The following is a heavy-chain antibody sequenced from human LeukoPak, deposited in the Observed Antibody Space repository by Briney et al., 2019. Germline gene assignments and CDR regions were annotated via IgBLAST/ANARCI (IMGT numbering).Heavy chain of an antibody. V-gene: IGHV4-59*01. CDR3: ARDPAVYNAFDI. CDR2: IYYSGST. Sequence: SGTLSLTCTVSGGSISSYYWSWIRQPPGRGLEWIGYIYYSGSTNYNPSLKSRVTISVDTSKNQFSLKLSSVTASDTAVYYCARDPAVYNAFDIWGQGTMVTVSS. CDR1: GGSISSYY. J-gene: IGHJ3*02.